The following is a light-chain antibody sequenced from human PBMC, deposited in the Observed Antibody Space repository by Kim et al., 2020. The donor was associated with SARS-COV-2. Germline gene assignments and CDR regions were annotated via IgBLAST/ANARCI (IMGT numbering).Light chain of an antibody. CDR3: QQYGSSPT. Sequence: EIVLTQSPGTLSLSPGERVTLSCRASQSVSSSYLAWYQQKPGQAPRLLIYGASSRATGIPDRFSGSGSGTDFTLTISRLEPEDFAVYYSQQYGSSPTFGQGTKVDIK. J-gene: IGKJ1*01. V-gene: IGKV3-20*01. CDR2: GAS. CDR1: QSVSSSY.